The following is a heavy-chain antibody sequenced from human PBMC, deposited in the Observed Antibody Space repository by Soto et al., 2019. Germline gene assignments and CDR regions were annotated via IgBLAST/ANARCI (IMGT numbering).Heavy chain of an antibody. CDR3: AMGRPGWFDY. J-gene: IGHJ4*02. Sequence: QVQLQQWGAGLLKPSETLSLTCAVYGGSFSGYYWSWIRQPPGKGLEWIGEINHSGSTNYNPSLKSRVTISVDTSKNQFSLKLSSVTAADTAVYYCAMGRPGWFDYWGQGTLVTVSS. CDR2: INHSGST. CDR1: GGSFSGYY. D-gene: IGHD3-10*01. V-gene: IGHV4-34*01.